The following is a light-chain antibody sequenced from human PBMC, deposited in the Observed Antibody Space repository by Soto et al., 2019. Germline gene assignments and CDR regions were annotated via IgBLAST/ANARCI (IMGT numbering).Light chain of an antibody. Sequence: QSALAQPASVSGSPGQSITISCTGTDSDVGAYDSVSWYQQHPHKAPQLIIYKGTQRPSGVSNRFSGSTSGNAASLTISALHADDEADYFCCSSAPESTYVFGTGTKLTVL. CDR2: KGT. CDR3: CSSAPESTYV. J-gene: IGLJ1*01. CDR1: DSDVGAYDS. V-gene: IGLV2-23*01.